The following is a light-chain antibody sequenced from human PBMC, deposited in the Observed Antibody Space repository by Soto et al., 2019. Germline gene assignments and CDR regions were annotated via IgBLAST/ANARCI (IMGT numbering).Light chain of an antibody. V-gene: IGLV4-60*02. Sequence: QLVLTQSSSASASLGSSVKLTCILSSGHSTYIIAWHQQQPGKAPRFLMTLDRSGSYNRGSGVPDRFSGSSSGADRYLTISNLQFEDEGDYDCETWYSNTQKVVGGGTKLTVL. CDR1: SGHSTYI. J-gene: IGLJ3*02. CDR3: ETWYSNTQKV. CDR2: LDRSGSY.